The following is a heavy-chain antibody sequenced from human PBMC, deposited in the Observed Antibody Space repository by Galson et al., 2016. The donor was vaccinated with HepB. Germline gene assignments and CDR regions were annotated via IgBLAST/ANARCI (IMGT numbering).Heavy chain of an antibody. Sequence: SLRLSCAVSGFTFSSYPMSWVRQAPGKGLDWVSSISGIGGGTSYAGSVKGRFTISRDISKNTLYLQMNSLRVDDTAVYYCAKAKRPAAFFKWRNYYYMDVWGKGTSVIVSS. CDR2: ISGIGGGT. CDR1: GFTFSSYP. CDR3: AKAKRPAAFFKWRNYYYMDV. J-gene: IGHJ6*03. V-gene: IGHV3-23*01. D-gene: IGHD2-2*01.